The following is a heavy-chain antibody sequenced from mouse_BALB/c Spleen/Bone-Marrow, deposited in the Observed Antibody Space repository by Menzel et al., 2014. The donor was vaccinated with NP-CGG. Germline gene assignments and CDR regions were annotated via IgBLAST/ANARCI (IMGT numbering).Heavy chain of an antibody. D-gene: IGHD2-4*01. Sequence: EVQLQQSGAELVKPGASVKLSCTASGFNIKDTYMHWVKQRPGQGLEWIGRIDPANGNTKYDPKFQGKATITADTSSNTAYLQLSSPTSEDTAVYYCARYDYGVYFDYWGQGTTLTVSS. CDR1: GFNIKDTY. V-gene: IGHV14-3*02. J-gene: IGHJ2*01. CDR2: IDPANGNT. CDR3: ARYDYGVYFDY.